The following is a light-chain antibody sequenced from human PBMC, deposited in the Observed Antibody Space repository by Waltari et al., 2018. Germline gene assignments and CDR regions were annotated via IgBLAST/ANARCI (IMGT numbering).Light chain of an antibody. Sequence: SALTQPASVSASPGQSITISCTGSSSDVGSYDLVAWYQQHPGKAPPLLIYEVDKRPSGVSYRFSGSNSGNAASLTISGRQAEDEAHYFCSSYTYGGPWVVGGGTLLTVL. CDR3: SSYTYGGPWV. V-gene: IGLV2-23*02. CDR2: EVD. J-gene: IGLJ2*01. CDR1: SSDVGSYDL.